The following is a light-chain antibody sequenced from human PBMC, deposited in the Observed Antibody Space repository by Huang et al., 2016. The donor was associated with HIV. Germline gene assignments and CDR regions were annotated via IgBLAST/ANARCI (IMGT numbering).Light chain of an antibody. CDR2: AAS. J-gene: IGKJ1*01. CDR3: QQSHSTPRT. V-gene: IGKV1-39*01. Sequence: DIQMTQSPSSLSASVGDRVTITCRASQSISSYLNWYQQKPWKVPELLIYAASSLQSGVSSRFSGSGSGTDFTLTISGLQLEDFATYYCQQSHSTPRTFGQGTKVEIK. CDR1: QSISSY.